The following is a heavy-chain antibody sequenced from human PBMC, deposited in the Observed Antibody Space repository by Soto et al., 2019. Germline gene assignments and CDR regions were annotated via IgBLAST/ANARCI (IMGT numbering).Heavy chain of an antibody. J-gene: IGHJ6*02. CDR1: GFTFSGSA. CDR2: IRSEANSYAT. Sequence: EVQLVESGGGLVQPGGSLKLSCAASGFTFSGSAMHWVRQASGKGLEWVGRIRSEANSYATAYAASVKGRFTISRDDSKNTAYLQMNSLKTEDTAVYYCTRPGSSGLYYYYYGMDVWGQGTTVTVSS. CDR3: TRPGSSGLYYYYYGMDV. V-gene: IGHV3-73*01. D-gene: IGHD6-19*01.